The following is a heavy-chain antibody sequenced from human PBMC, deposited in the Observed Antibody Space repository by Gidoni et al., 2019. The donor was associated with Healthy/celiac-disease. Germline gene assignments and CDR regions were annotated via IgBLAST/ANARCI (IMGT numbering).Heavy chain of an antibody. CDR3: ARDGPLTGRVKWLFSSYYYMDV. CDR1: GFTVSSNY. CDR2: IYSGGIT. V-gene: IGHV3-53*01. Sequence: EVQLVESGGGLIQPGGSLRLSCAASGFTVSSNYMSGVRQAPGKGLEWFSVIYSGGITYYADSVKGRFTISRDNSKNTLYLQMNSLRAEDTAVYYCARDGPLTGRVKWLFSSYYYMDVWGKGTTVTVSS. J-gene: IGHJ6*03. D-gene: IGHD3-22*01.